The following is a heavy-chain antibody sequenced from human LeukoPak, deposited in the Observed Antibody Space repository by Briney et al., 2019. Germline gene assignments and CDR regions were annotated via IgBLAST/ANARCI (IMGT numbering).Heavy chain of an antibody. V-gene: IGHV3-49*04. CDR3: ARSTYSSSYYVVFDY. CDR2: IRSKAYGGTA. D-gene: IGHD6-13*01. J-gene: IGHJ4*02. Sequence: GRSLRLSCTVSGFTFGDYAMSWVRQAPGKGLEWITFIRSKAYGGTAEYAASVRGRFTFSRDDSKTIAYLQLNSLKTEDTAIYYCARSTYSSSYYVVFDYWGQGTLVTVSS. CDR1: GFTFGDYA.